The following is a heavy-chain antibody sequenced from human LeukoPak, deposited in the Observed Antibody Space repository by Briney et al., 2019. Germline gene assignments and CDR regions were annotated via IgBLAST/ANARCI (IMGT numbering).Heavy chain of an antibody. V-gene: IGHV4-4*07. J-gene: IGHJ5*02. Sequence: PSETLSLTCTVSGGSISSYYWSWIRQHAGKGLEWIRRIYTSGSTNYYPSLKRRVTMSVHTSKNQFSLKLSSVTAADTAVYYCARELVYGSGYNWFDPWSQETLVTVSS. CDR3: ARELVYGSGYNWFDP. D-gene: IGHD3-10*01. CDR1: GGSISSYY. CDR2: IYTSGST.